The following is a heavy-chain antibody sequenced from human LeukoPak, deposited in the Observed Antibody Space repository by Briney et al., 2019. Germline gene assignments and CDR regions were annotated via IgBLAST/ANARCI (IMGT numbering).Heavy chain of an antibody. Sequence: PGGSLRLSCAATGFTFSNAWMSWVRQAPGKGLEWVGRIKSKTDGGTPDYAAPVKGRFTISRDDSKNTLYLQMNSLKTEDTAVYYCTGVSRSSWYDYWGQGTLVTVSS. CDR1: GFTFSNAW. V-gene: IGHV3-15*01. CDR3: TGVSRSSWYDY. CDR2: IKSKTDGGTP. D-gene: IGHD6-13*01. J-gene: IGHJ4*02.